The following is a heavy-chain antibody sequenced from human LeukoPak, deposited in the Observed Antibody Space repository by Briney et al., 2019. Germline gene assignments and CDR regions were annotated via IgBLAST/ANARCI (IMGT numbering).Heavy chain of an antibody. V-gene: IGHV1-8*02. CDR3: ARLSQTPDYYGSGGYFYLGY. Sequence: ASVKVSCKASGYTFTGYYMHWVRQAPGQGLEWMGWMNPNTGNTGYAPKFQGRVTMTRDTSISTAYMELRGLRSEDTAVYYCARLSQTPDYYGSGGYFYLGYWGQGTRVTVSS. J-gene: IGHJ4*02. CDR1: GYTFTGYY. D-gene: IGHD3-22*01. CDR2: MNPNTGNT.